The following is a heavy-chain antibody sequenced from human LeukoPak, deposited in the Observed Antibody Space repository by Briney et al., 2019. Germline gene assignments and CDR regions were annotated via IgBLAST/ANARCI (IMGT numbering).Heavy chain of an antibody. V-gene: IGHV1-18*01. Sequence: GASVKVSCKASGYTFTSYGISWVRQAPGQGLEWMGWISAYNGNTNYAQKLQGRVTITTDTSTSTAYMELRSLRSDDTAVYYCARAGSRFLEWLLFSWFDPWGQGTLVTVSS. J-gene: IGHJ5*02. CDR3: ARAGSRFLEWLLFSWFDP. CDR1: GYTFTSYG. D-gene: IGHD3-3*01. CDR2: ISAYNGNT.